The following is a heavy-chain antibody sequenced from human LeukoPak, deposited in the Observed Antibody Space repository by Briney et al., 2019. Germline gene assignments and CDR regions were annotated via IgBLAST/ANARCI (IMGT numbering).Heavy chain of an antibody. CDR2: IHFSGST. J-gene: IGHJ6*02. D-gene: IGHD1-26*01. CDR1: GGSINSGDYY. V-gene: IGHV4-30-4*01. Sequence: SETLSLTRTVSGGSINSGDYYWSWIRQPPGKGLEWIGYIHFSGSTYYNPSLKSRVTISVDTSKNQFSLKLSSVTAADTAVYYCARLIRATNGMDVWGQGTTVTVSS. CDR3: ARLIRATNGMDV.